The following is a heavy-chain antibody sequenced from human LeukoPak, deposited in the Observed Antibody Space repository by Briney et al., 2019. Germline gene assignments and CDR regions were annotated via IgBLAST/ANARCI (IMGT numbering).Heavy chain of an antibody. V-gene: IGHV3-33*01. CDR3: AITLMTDYYDSSGITY. D-gene: IGHD3-22*01. Sequence: QPGRSLRLSCAASGFTFSSYGMHWVRLAPGKGLEWVAVIWYDGSNKYYADSVKGRFTISRDNSKNTLYLQMNSLRAEDTAVYYCAITLMTDYYDSSGITYWGQGTLVTVSS. J-gene: IGHJ4*02. CDR1: GFTFSSYG. CDR2: IWYDGSNK.